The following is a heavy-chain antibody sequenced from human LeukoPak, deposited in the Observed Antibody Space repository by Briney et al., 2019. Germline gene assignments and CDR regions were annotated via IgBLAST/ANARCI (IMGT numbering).Heavy chain of an antibody. Sequence: GESLKISCQGSGYSFTSYWIGWVRQMPGKGLEWMGIIYPGDSDTRYSPSFQGQVTISADKSISAAYLQWSSLKASDTAMYYCARLGSYPALDFDYWGQGTLVTVSS. CDR2: IYPGDSDT. CDR1: GYSFTSYW. J-gene: IGHJ4*02. D-gene: IGHD3-16*01. CDR3: ARLGSYPALDFDY. V-gene: IGHV5-51*01.